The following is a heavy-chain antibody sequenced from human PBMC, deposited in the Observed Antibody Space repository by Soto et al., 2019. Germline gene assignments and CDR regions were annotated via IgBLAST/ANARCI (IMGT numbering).Heavy chain of an antibody. CDR2: ISGSGGST. V-gene: IGHV3-23*01. J-gene: IGHJ4*02. CDR3: AKDLGSLVAVAADY. Sequence: PGGSLRLSCAASGFTFSSYAMIWVRQAPGKGLEWASAISGSGGSTYYADSVKGRFTISRDNSKNTLYLQMNSLRAEDTAVYYCAKDLGSLVAVAADYWGQGTLVTVSS. CDR1: GFTFSSYA. D-gene: IGHD6-19*01.